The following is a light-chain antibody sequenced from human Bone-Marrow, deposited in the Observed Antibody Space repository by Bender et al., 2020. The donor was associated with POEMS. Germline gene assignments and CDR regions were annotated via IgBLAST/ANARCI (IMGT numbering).Light chain of an antibody. CDR3: CSYASSGNVL. CDR2: EVT. CDR1: SSDVGRYDL. V-gene: IGLV2-23*02. Sequence: QSALTQPRSVSGSPGQSVTISCTGSSSDVGRYDLVSWYQQHPGEAPKVMIYEVTERPSGVSSRFSGSKSGNTASLTISGLQAEDEADYYCCSYASSGNVLFGGGTKLTVL. J-gene: IGLJ2*01.